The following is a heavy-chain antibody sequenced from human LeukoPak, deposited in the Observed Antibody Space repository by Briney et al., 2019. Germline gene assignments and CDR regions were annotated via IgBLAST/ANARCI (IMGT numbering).Heavy chain of an antibody. CDR3: ARTQQWLLLGFDP. CDR1: GFTFSNAW. D-gene: IGHD6-19*01. Sequence: GGSLRLSCAASGFTFSNAWMSWVRQAPGKGLEWISYISSNGMTIYYADSVKGRFTISRDNARKSVYLQMNSLRAEDTAIYYCARTQQWLLLGFDPWGQGTLVTVSS. J-gene: IGHJ5*02. V-gene: IGHV3-11*01. CDR2: ISSNGMTI.